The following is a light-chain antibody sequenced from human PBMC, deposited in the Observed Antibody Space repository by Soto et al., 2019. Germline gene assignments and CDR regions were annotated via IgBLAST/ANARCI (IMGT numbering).Light chain of an antibody. CDR3: QQSXSTPRT. CDR2: AAS. Sequence: DIQMTQSPSSLSASVGDRVTITCRASQTISSYLNWYHQKPGKAPKLLIYAASTLQSGVPSRFSGSGSGTDFTLTISSLQPEDFATYFXQQSXSTPRTFGQGTKVEIK. CDR1: QTISSY. V-gene: IGKV1-39*01. J-gene: IGKJ1*01.